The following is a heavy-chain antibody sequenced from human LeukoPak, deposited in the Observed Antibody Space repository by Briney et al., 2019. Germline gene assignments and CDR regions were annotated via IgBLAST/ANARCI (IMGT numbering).Heavy chain of an antibody. CDR1: GGSLCNSY. CDR2: IYYRGST. D-gene: IGHD5-18*01. J-gene: IGHJ5*02. V-gene: IGHV4-59*08. CDR3: ARLGYSYGNDP. Sequence: ETLSLTPTLSGGSLCNSYCSWSSHPPGGRVEWIGYIYYRGSTNYNPSLKRRVTISVDTSKNQFSLKLSSVTAADTAVYYCARLGYSYGNDPWGQGTLVTVSS.